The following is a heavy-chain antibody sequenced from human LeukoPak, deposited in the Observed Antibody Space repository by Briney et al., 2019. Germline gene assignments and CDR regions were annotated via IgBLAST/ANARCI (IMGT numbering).Heavy chain of an antibody. Sequence: PSETLSLTCAVYGGSFSGYYWSWIRQPPGKGLEWIGEINHSGSTNYNPSLKSRVTMSVDTSKNHFSLKLDSVTATDTAVYYCARRASGGMAAFDIWGHGTMVTVS. V-gene: IGHV4-34*01. CDR3: ARRASGGMAAFDI. CDR2: INHSGST. CDR1: GGSFSGYY. D-gene: IGHD3-16*01. J-gene: IGHJ3*02.